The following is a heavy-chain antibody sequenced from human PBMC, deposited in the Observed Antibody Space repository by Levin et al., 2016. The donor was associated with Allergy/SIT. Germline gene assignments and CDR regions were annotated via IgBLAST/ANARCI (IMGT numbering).Heavy chain of an antibody. CDR3: ARGGYDSGNYLYFQH. J-gene: IGHJ1*01. V-gene: IGHV4-59*01. CDR2: IYNSGST. Sequence: WIRQPPGKGLEWIGYIYNSGSTDYNPSLRSRVTISVDTSKNQFSLKLSSVTAADTAVYYCARGGYDSGNYLYFQHWGQGTLVTVSS. D-gene: IGHD4-11*01.